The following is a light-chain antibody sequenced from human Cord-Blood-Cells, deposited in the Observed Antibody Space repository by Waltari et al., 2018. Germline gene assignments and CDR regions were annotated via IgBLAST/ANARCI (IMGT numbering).Light chain of an antibody. CDR1: SSDVGGYNY. Sequence: QSALTQPPSASGSPGQSVTISCTGTSSDVGGYNYVSWYQQHPGKAPKLMIYEGSKRPSGVPDRVSGSKSGNTASLTVSGLQAEDEAEYYCSSYAGSNNLVFGGGTKLTVL. CDR3: SSYAGSNNLV. CDR2: EGS. V-gene: IGLV2-8*01. J-gene: IGLJ3*02.